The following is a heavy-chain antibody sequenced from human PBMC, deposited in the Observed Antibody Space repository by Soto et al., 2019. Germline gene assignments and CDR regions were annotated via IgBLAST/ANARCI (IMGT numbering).Heavy chain of an antibody. CDR1: GFTFSSYA. Sequence: EEQLVESGGGLVQPGGSLRLSCAASGFTFSSYAMHWVRQAPGKGLEYVSVITSNGGNTDYASSVKGRFTISRDNSKNTLYLQMGSLRAEDMAVYYCARRIPFGYGMDVWGQGTTVTVSS. CDR2: ITSNGGNT. J-gene: IGHJ6*02. V-gene: IGHV3-64*01. CDR3: ARRIPFGYGMDV. D-gene: IGHD2-21*01.